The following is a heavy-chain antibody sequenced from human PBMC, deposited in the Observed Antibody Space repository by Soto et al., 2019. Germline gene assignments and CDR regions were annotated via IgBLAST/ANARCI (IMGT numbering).Heavy chain of an antibody. CDR3: ARRSRYFDWLSVDY. CDR2: IYYSGST. D-gene: IGHD3-9*01. J-gene: IGHJ4*02. V-gene: IGHV4-39*01. Sequence: PSETLSLTCTVSGGSISSSSYYWGWIRQPPGKGLEWIGSIYYSGSTYYNPSLKSRVTISVDTSKNQFSLKLSSVTAADAAVYYCARRSRYFDWLSVDYWGQGSLVTVSS. CDR1: GGSISSSSYY.